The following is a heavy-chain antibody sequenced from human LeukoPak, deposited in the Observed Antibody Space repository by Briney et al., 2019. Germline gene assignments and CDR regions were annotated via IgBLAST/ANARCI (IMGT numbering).Heavy chain of an antibody. J-gene: IGHJ6*02. CDR2: INQDGSEK. Sequence: PGGSLRLSCAASGFTFSSSWMTRVRKAPGKGLEWVANINQDGSEKYYVDSVRGRFTISRDNARNSLYLQMHSLRAEDTAVFYCTGHYGMNVWGQGTTVTVSS. CDR1: GFTFSSSW. V-gene: IGHV3-7*01. CDR3: TGHYGMNV.